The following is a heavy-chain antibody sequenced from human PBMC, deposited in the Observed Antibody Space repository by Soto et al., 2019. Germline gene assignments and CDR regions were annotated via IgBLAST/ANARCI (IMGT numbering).Heavy chain of an antibody. J-gene: IGHJ6*02. Sequence: GASVKVSCKASGYTFTSYGISWVRQAPGQGLEWMGWISAYNGNTNYAQKLQGRVTMTTDTSTSTAYMELRSPRSDDTAVYYCASPVAGTFYYGMDVWGQGTTVTVSS. CDR1: GYTFTSYG. V-gene: IGHV1-18*01. CDR2: ISAYNGNT. CDR3: ASPVAGTFYYGMDV. D-gene: IGHD6-19*01.